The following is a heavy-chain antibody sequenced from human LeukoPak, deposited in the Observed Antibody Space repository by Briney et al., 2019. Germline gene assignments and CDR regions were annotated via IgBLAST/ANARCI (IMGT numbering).Heavy chain of an antibody. CDR1: GYSFTYYW. CDR3: ARQDGYESYYFDY. V-gene: IGHV5-51*01. Sequence: GESLKISCKGSGYSFTYYWIGWVRQMPGKGLEWMGIIYPGDSDTRYSPSFPGQVTISADKSIGTAYLQWSSLKVSDTAMYYCARQDGYESYYFDYSGQGTPVTVSS. J-gene: IGHJ4*02. D-gene: IGHD5-12*01. CDR2: IYPGDSDT.